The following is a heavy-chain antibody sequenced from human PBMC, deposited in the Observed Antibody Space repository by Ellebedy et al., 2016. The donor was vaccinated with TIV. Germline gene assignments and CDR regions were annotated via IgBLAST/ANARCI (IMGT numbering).Heavy chain of an antibody. CDR1: GFTFSSYS. Sequence: GESLKISXAASGFTFSSYSMNWVRQAPGKGLEWVSSISSSSSYIYYADSVKGRFTISRDNSKNTLYLQMNSLRAEDTAVYYCARDSSGCRDWGQGTLVTVSS. CDR3: ARDSSGCRD. J-gene: IGHJ4*02. CDR2: ISSSSSYI. V-gene: IGHV3-21*01. D-gene: IGHD6-19*01.